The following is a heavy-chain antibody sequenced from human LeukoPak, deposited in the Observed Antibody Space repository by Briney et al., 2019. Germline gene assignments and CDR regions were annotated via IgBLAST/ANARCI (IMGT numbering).Heavy chain of an antibody. Sequence: SVKVSCKASGGTFSSNAISWVRQAPGQGLEWMGGIIPIFGTANYAQKFQGRVTITADESTSTAYMELSSLRSEDTAVYYCARGHSSSWYLMRDNWFDPWGQGTLVTVSS. J-gene: IGHJ5*02. D-gene: IGHD6-13*01. CDR3: ARGHSSSWYLMRDNWFDP. CDR1: GGTFSSNA. V-gene: IGHV1-69*01. CDR2: IIPIFGTA.